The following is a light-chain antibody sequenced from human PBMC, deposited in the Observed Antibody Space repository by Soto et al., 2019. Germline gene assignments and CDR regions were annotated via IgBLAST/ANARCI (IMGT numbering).Light chain of an antibody. CDR3: QQYNNWPFS. Sequence: EIVLAQSPGTLSLSPGGRAPLSCRPSQSVTNSFLAWYQQKTGQAPRILIYGASTRDTGILVRFSGSGSGTEFTLIISRLQSEDFEVYYCQQYNNWPFSFGQGTRLEIK. J-gene: IGKJ5*01. CDR2: GAS. V-gene: IGKV3-15*01. CDR1: QSVTNS.